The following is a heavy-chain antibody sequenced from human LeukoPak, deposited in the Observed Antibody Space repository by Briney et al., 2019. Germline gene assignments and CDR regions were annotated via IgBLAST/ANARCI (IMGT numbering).Heavy chain of an antibody. CDR3: ASTYGSSGYYFADAFDI. CDR2: IYYSGST. CDR1: GGSISSYY. J-gene: IGHJ3*02. Sequence: SETLSLTCTVSGGSISSYYWSWIRQPPGKGLEWIGYIYYSGSTNYNPSLKSRVTISVDTSKNRFSLKLSSVTAADTAVYYCASTYGSSGYYFADAFDIWGQGTMVTVSS. D-gene: IGHD3-22*01. V-gene: IGHV4-59*01.